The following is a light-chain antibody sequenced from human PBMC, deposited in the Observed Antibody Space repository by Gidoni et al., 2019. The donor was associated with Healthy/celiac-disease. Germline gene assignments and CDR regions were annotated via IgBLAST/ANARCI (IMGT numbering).Light chain of an antibody. V-gene: IGKV1-9*01. J-gene: IGKJ4*01. CDR2: AAS. CDR3: QQLKSYPLT. CDR1: QGISSS. Sequence: DIQLTQSPSFLSASVGDRVTITCRASQGISSSLAWFQQKPGKAPKLLIYAASTLQSGVPSRFSGSGSGTEFTVTISTLQPEDVATYYCQQLKSYPLTFGGGTKVEIK.